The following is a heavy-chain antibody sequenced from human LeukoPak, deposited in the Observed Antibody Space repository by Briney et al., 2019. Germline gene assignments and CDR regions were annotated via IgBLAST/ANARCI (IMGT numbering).Heavy chain of an antibody. J-gene: IGHJ5*02. CDR3: AKSLYGSGSYYNWFDP. Sequence: SETLSLTCTVSGGSISSRSYYWGWIRQPPGKGLEWIGTIYYSGKTYHNPSLKSRVTISVDTSKNQFSLKLTSVTAADTAVYYCAKSLYGSGSYYNWFDPWGQGTLVTVSS. V-gene: IGHV4-39*07. CDR2: IYYSGKT. D-gene: IGHD3-10*01. CDR1: GGSISSRSYY.